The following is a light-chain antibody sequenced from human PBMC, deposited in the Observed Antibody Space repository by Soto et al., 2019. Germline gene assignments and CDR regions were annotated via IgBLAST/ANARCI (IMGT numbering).Light chain of an antibody. V-gene: IGKV3-20*01. Sequence: ENVLTQSPGTLSVSPGERATLSCRASQSVGRDSLAWYQQRPGQAPRLLIDTVSSRASGIPGRFTGTGSGTDFALIIDGLEPEDFAMYYWQPYGDSPGAFGPGTKVETK. CDR1: QSVGRDS. J-gene: IGKJ3*01. CDR2: TVS. CDR3: QPYGDSPGA.